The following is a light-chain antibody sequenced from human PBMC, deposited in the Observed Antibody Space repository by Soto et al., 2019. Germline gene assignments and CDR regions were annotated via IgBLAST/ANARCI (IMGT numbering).Light chain of an antibody. J-gene: IGKJ4*01. V-gene: IGKV1-9*01. CDR1: QAMSTY. CDR3: QQLNGYQLA. CDR2: SAS. Sequence: DIQLTQSPSFLSASVGDTVTITCRASQAMSTYLAWYQQKPGKVPKLLIRSASTLQGGVPPRFSGGGSGTEFTLTISTLQPDDSGIYYCQQLNGYQLAFGGGTNVEIK.